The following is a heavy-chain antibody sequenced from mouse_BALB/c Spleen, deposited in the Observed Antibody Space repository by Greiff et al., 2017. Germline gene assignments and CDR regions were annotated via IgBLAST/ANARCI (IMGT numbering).Heavy chain of an antibody. CDR3: ARDRYYDYDGWFAY. V-gene: IGHV2-9*02. D-gene: IGHD2-4*01. CDR2: IWAGGST. CDR1: GFSLTSYG. Sequence: VQRVESGPGLVAPSQSLSITCTVSGFSLTSYGVHWVRQPPGKGLEWLGVIWAGGSTNYNSALMSRLSISKDNSKSQVFLKMNSLQTDDTAMYYCARDRYYDYDGWFAYWGQGTLVTVSA. J-gene: IGHJ3*01.